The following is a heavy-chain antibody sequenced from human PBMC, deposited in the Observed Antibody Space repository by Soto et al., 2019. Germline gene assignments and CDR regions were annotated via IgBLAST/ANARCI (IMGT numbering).Heavy chain of an antibody. V-gene: IGHV4-59*01. D-gene: IGHD6-19*01. J-gene: IGHJ2*01. CDR3: ASGASSGWSRYFDL. CDR2: IYYSGST. CDR1: GGSISSYY. Sequence: QVQLQESGPGLVKPSETLSLTCTVSGGSISSYYWSWIRQPPGKGLEWIGYIYYSGSTNYNPSLKRRVTMAVYTSKIQLSLTLSSVTAADTAVYYWASGASSGWSRYFDLWGRGTLVTVSS.